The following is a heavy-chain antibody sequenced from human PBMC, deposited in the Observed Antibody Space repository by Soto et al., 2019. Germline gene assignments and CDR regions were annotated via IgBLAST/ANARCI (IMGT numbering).Heavy chain of an antibody. J-gene: IGHJ4*02. CDR1: GLTFSSYS. D-gene: IGHD3-3*01. CDR2: ISNSGRST. Sequence: GSLILSCAASGLTFSSYSMIWVLRAPGKGLEWVSHISNSGRSTKYADSVKGRFTISRDNSKNTLYLQMNSLRAEDTAIYYCAKDALAYYDFWSWGQGTMVTVSS. CDR3: AKDALAYYDFWS. V-gene: IGHV3-23*01.